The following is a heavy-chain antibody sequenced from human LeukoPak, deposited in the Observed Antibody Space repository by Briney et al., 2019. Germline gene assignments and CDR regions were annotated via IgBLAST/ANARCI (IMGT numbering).Heavy chain of an antibody. CDR2: ISISGGTT. V-gene: IGHV3-23*01. J-gene: IGHJ4*02. Sequence: GGSLRLSCAASGFTFSNHAMSWVRQAPGKGLEWVSSISISGGTTYYADSVKGRFTISRENSKSTLYLQMNNLRADDTAVYYCANEIRPNDYWGQGTLVTVSS. D-gene: IGHD4-17*01. CDR1: GFTFSNHA. CDR3: ANEIRPNDY.